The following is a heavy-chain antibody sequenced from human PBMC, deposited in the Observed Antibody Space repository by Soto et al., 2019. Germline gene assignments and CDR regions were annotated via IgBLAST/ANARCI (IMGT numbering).Heavy chain of an antibody. CDR1: GFTFDDYA. D-gene: IGHD4-17*01. CDR3: AKDIGPDYGDWSGAFDI. V-gene: IGHV3-9*01. J-gene: IGHJ3*02. CDR2: ISWNSGSI. Sequence: EVQLVESGGGLVQPGRSLRLSCAASGFTFDDYAMHWVRQAPGKGLEWVSGISWNSGSIGYADSVKGRFTISRDNAKNSLYQQMNSLRAEDTALYYCAKDIGPDYGDWSGAFDIWGQGTMVTVSS.